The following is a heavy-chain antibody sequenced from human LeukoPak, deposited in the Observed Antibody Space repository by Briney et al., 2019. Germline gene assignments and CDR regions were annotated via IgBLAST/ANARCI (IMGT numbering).Heavy chain of an antibody. J-gene: IGHJ6*04. Sequence: SVKVSRKASGGTFSSYAISWVRQAPGHRLEWIGGIIPIFGTANYAQKFQGRVTITADKSTSTAYMELSSLRSEDTAVYYCARGYIVATITIGYYYGMDVWGKGTTVTVSS. V-gene: IGHV1-69*06. CDR1: GGTFSSYA. CDR3: ARGYIVATITIGYYYGMDV. CDR2: IIPIFGTA. D-gene: IGHD5-12*01.